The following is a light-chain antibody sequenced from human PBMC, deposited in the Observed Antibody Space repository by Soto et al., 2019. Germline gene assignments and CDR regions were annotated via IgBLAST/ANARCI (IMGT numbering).Light chain of an antibody. CDR1: SGHSTYA. J-gene: IGLJ3*02. CDR3: QTWGTGPWV. Sequence: QLVLTQSPSASASLGASVKLTCTLSSGHSTYAIAWHQQQPEKGPRYLMKLNSDGSHSKGDGIPDRFSGSSSGAERYLTISSLLSEDEADYYCQTWGTGPWVFGGGTQVTVL. V-gene: IGLV4-69*01. CDR2: LNSDGSH.